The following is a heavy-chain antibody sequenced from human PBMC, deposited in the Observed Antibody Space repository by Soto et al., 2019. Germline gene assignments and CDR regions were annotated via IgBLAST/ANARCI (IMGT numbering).Heavy chain of an antibody. Sequence: SETLSLTCAVYGGSFSGYYWSWIRQPPGKGLEWIGNINHSGSTNYNPSLKSRVTISVDTSKNQFSLKLSSVTAADTAVYYCARHLSILPYYDYIWGSYPIDYWGQGTLVTVSS. CDR3: ARHLSILPYYDYIWGSYPIDY. CDR2: INHSGST. CDR1: GGSFSGYY. V-gene: IGHV4-34*01. D-gene: IGHD3-16*02. J-gene: IGHJ4*02.